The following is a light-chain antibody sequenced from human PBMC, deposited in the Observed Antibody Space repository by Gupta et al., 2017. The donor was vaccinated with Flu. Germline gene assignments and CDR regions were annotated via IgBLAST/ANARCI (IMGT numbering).Light chain of an antibody. CDR1: SSDVGSYNL. V-gene: IGLV2-23*03. CDR2: DGS. Sequence: QSALTQPASVSGSPGQSITISCTGTSSDVGSYNLVSWYQQHPGTAPQLMIDDGSKRPSGVSNRFSCATSGNTASLTISGLQAEDEAEDYCCSYEDSSTFDEVFGTGTKLTVL. CDR3: CSYEDSSTFDEV. J-gene: IGLJ1*01.